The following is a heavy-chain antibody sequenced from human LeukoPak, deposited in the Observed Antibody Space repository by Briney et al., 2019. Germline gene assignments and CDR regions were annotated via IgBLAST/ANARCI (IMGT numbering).Heavy chain of an antibody. J-gene: IGHJ4*02. CDR1: GFTFSSYS. D-gene: IGHD3-10*01. CDR2: ISSSSSYI. Sequence: GGSLRLSCAASGFTFSSYSMNWVRQAPGKGLEWVSSISSSSSYIYYADSVKGRFTISRDNAKNSLYLQMNSLRAEDTAVYYCARADDITMFGYWGQGTLVTVSS. V-gene: IGHV3-21*01. CDR3: ARADDITMFGY.